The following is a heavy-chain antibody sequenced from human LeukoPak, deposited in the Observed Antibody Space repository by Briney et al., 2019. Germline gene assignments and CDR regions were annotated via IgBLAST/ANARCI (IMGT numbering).Heavy chain of an antibody. Sequence: PGGSLRLSCAASGFTFSDYYMSWIRQAPGKGLEWVSYISSSSSYTNYADSVKGRFTISRDNAKNSLYLQVNSLRAEDTAVYYCAREISSGWYSMRAFDIWGQGTMVTVSS. D-gene: IGHD6-19*01. CDR2: ISSSSSYT. J-gene: IGHJ3*02. V-gene: IGHV3-11*06. CDR1: GFTFSDYY. CDR3: AREISSGWYSMRAFDI.